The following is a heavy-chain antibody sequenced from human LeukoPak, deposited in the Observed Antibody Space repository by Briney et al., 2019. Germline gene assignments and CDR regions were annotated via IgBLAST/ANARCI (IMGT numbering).Heavy chain of an antibody. CDR1: GYTFTGYY. V-gene: IGHV1-2*02. CDR3: ARAMYYYDSSGPDAFDI. J-gene: IGHJ3*02. CDR2: INPNSGGT. Sequence: ASVKVSCKASGYTFTGYYMHWVRQAPGQGLEWMGWINPNSGGTNYAQKFQGRVTITRNTSISTAYMELSSLRSEDTAVYYCARAMYYYDSSGPDAFDIWGQGTMVTVSS. D-gene: IGHD3-22*01.